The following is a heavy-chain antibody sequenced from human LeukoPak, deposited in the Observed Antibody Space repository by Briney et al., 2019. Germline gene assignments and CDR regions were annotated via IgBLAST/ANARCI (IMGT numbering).Heavy chain of an antibody. D-gene: IGHD4-23*01. CDR2: IYYSGST. CDR3: AGISTVVNYFDY. CDR1: GGSISSGDYY. J-gene: IGHJ4*02. V-gene: IGHV4-30-4*08. Sequence: SETLSLTCTVSGGSISSGDYYWSWIRQPPGKGLEWIGYIYYSGSTYYNPSLKSRVTISVDTSKNQFSLKLSSVTAADTAVYYCAGISTVVNYFDYWGQGTLVTVSS.